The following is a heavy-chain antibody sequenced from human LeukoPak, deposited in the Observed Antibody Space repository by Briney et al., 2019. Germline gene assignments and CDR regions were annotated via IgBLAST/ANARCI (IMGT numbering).Heavy chain of an antibody. CDR1: GFTFSSYG. CDR2: IRYDGSNK. J-gene: IGHJ3*01. Sequence: PGGSLRLSCAASGFTFSSYGMHWVRQAPGKGLEWVAFIRYDGSNKYYADSVKGRFTISRDNSKNTLYLQMNSLRAEDTAVYYCAKDRYCSSTSCYSVGAFDLWGQGTMVTVSS. V-gene: IGHV3-30*02. D-gene: IGHD2-2*01. CDR3: AKDRYCSSTSCYSVGAFDL.